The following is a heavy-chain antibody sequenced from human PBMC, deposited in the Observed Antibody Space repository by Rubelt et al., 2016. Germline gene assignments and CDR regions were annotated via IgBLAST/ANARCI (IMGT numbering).Heavy chain of an antibody. CDR3: ARTKTVEMATIPLAY. J-gene: IGHJ4*02. CDR1: GYTFTGYY. D-gene: IGHD5-24*01. Sequence: QVQLVQSGAEVKKPGASVKVSCKASGYTFTGYYMHWVRQAPGQGLEWMGWINPNSGGTNYAQKVRGRVTMTRDTSAGTVYMELSSLRSEDTAVYYCARTKTVEMATIPLAYWGQGTLVTVSS. CDR2: INPNSGGT. V-gene: IGHV1-2*02.